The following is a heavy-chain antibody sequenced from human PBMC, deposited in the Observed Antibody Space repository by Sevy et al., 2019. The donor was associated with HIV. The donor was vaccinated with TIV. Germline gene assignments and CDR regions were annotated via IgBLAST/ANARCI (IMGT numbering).Heavy chain of an antibody. V-gene: IGHV4-34*01. Sequence: SETLSLTCAVYGGSFSGYYWSWIRQPPGKGLEWIGEINHSGSTNYNPSLKSRVTISVDTSKNQFSLKLSSVTAVDTAVYYCARGVAAAGGGFDYWGQGTLVTISS. J-gene: IGHJ4*02. CDR2: INHSGST. CDR3: ARGVAAAGGGFDY. D-gene: IGHD6-13*01. CDR1: GGSFSGYY.